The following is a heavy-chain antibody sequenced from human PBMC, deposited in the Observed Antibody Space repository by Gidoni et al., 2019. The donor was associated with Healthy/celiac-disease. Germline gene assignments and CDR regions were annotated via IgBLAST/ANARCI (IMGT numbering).Heavy chain of an antibody. J-gene: IGHJ6*03. CDR1: GFTFSSYE. CDR3: ARGGYYYYYYYMDV. V-gene: IGHV3-48*03. CDR2: ISSSGSTI. Sequence: EVQLVESGGGLVQPGGSLRLSCEASGFTFSSYEMNWVRQAPGKGLEWVSYISSSGSTIYYADSVKGRFTISRDNAKNSLYLQMNSLRAEDTAVYYCARGGYYYYYYYMDVWGKGTTVTVSS.